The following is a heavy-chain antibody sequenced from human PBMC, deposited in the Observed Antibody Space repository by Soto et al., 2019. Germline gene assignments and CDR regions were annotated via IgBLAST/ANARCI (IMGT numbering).Heavy chain of an antibody. J-gene: IGHJ6*02. CDR2: ISAYNGNT. CDR1: CYTFTSYG. D-gene: IGHD1-7*01. V-gene: IGHV1-18*01. CDR3: ARDPGITGTILGYYYYYGMDV. Sequence: ASVKVSCKASCYTFTSYGISWVRQAPGEGLEWMGWISAYNGNTNYAQKLQGRVTMTTDTSTSTAYMELRSLRSDDTAVYYCARDPGITGTILGYYYYYGMDVWGQGTTVTVSS.